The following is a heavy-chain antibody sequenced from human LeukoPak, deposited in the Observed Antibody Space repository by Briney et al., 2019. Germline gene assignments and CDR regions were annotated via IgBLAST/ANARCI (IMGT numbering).Heavy chain of an antibody. CDR3: ARGHMLTGYYNFAWFDP. V-gene: IGHV3-13*01. J-gene: IGHJ5*02. CDR2: IGTAGDT. D-gene: IGHD3-9*01. Sequence: GGSLRLSCAAPGFTFSSYDMHWVRQPTGKGLEWVSAIGTAGDTYYSHSVKGRFTISRENAKHSLYLHMNSLSAGDTAVYFCARGHMLTGYYNFAWFDPWGQGTLVTVSS. CDR1: GFTFSSYD.